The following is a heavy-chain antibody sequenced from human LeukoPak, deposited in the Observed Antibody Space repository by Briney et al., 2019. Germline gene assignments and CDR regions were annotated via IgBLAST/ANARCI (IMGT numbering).Heavy chain of an antibody. V-gene: IGHV5-51*01. CDR1: GYSFTSFW. D-gene: IGHD6-13*01. J-gene: IGHJ4*02. Sequence: GESLKISCKGSGYSFTSFWIGWVRQMPGKGLEWMGIIYPGDSDTRYSPSFQGQVIISADKSITTAYLQWSSLKASDTAIYYCARHSGIIAAGTVDYWGQGTLVTVCS. CDR2: IYPGDSDT. CDR3: ARHSGIIAAGTVDY.